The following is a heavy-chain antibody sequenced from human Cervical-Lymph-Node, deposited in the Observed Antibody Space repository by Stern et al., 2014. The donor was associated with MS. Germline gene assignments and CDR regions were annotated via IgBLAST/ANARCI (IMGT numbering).Heavy chain of an antibody. J-gene: IGHJ4*02. CDR3: ARSPLNMITFGGVIAYFDY. D-gene: IGHD3-16*02. Sequence: DQLVESGGGVVQPGRSLRLSCAASGFTFSSYGMHWVRQAPGTGLEWGAVIWYDGSNKYYADSVKGRFTISRDNSKNTLYLQMNSLRAEDTAVYYCARSPLNMITFGGVIAYFDYWGQGTLVTVSS. CDR2: IWYDGSNK. V-gene: IGHV3-33*01. CDR1: GFTFSSYG.